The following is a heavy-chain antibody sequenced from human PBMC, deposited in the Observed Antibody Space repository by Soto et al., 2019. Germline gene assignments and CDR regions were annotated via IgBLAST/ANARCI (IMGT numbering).Heavy chain of an antibody. Sequence: PGGSLRLSCAASGFTFSSYGMHWVRQAPGKGLEWVAVISYDGSNKYYADSVKGRFTISRDNSKNTLYLQMNSLRAEDTAVYYCAKDLPKGRGATKYGMDVWGPGTTVTVSS. CDR1: GFTFSSYG. J-gene: IGHJ6*02. D-gene: IGHD1-26*01. CDR3: AKDLPKGRGATKYGMDV. CDR2: ISYDGSNK. V-gene: IGHV3-30*18.